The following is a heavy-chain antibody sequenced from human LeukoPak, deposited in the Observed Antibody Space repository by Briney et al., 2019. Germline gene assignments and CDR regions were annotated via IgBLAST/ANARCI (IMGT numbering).Heavy chain of an antibody. CDR1: GFTFSSYA. CDR3: ARGPIVVVPAAAISFDY. D-gene: IGHD2-2*01. Sequence: GGSLRLSCAASGFTFSSYAMHRVRHAPGKGLEWVAVISYDGSNKYYADSVKGRFTISRDNSKNTLYLQMNSLRAEDTAVYYCARGPIVVVPAAAISFDYWGQGTLVAVSS. J-gene: IGHJ4*02. CDR2: ISYDGSNK. V-gene: IGHV3-30-3*01.